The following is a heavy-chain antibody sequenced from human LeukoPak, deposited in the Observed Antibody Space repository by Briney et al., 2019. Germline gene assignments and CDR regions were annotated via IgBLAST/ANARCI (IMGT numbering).Heavy chain of an antibody. Sequence: GGSLRLSCAASGFTFSSYSMNWVRQAPGKGLEWVSSISSSSSYIYYAESVKGRFTISRDNAKNSLYLQMNSLRADDTAVYYCARDSGLMWLRQPFDYWGQGTLVTVSS. CDR2: ISSSSSYI. V-gene: IGHV3-21*01. CDR3: ARDSGLMWLRQPFDY. CDR1: GFTFSSYS. J-gene: IGHJ4*02. D-gene: IGHD5-12*01.